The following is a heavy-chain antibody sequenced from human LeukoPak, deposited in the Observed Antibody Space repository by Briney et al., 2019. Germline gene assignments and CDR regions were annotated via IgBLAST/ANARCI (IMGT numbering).Heavy chain of an antibody. D-gene: IGHD3-22*01. CDR3: ARHAYYDTSGYYYVDY. J-gene: IGHJ4*02. CDR1: GASIRSYY. V-gene: IGHV4-4*07. Sequence: SETLSLTCTVSGASIRSYYWSWIRQPAGKGLEWIGRFYTTGSTDYSPSFKGRVTMSVDTSKNQFSLKLSSVTAADTAVYYCARHAYYDTSGYYYVDYWGQGTLVTVSS. CDR2: FYTTGST.